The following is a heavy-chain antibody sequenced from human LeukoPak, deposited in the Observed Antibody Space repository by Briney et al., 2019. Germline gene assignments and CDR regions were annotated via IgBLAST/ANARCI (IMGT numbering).Heavy chain of an antibody. Sequence: GGSLRLSCAGSGFIFSSFEMNWVRQAPGKGLEWVSYISSISSTISYADSVKGRFTISRDNAKNSLYLQMNSLRDEDTAVYYCARDGRPLDYWGQGTLVTVSS. CDR1: GFIFSSFE. V-gene: IGHV3-48*02. CDR2: ISSISSTI. CDR3: ARDGRPLDY. J-gene: IGHJ4*02.